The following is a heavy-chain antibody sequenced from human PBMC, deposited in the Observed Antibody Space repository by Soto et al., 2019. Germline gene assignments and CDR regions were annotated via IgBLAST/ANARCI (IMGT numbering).Heavy chain of an antibody. CDR3: ARMASFGSLNWFDP. CDR1: GYTFTNND. D-gene: IGHD5-18*01. CDR2: MNPGSGDT. Sequence: ASVKVSCXASGYTFTNNDVTWVRQATGQGLEWMGWMNPGSGDTGYAQKFQGRVTMTRNISIATAYMELSSLRSEDTAIYYCARMASFGSLNWFDPWGQGTLVTVSS. J-gene: IGHJ5*02. V-gene: IGHV1-8*01.